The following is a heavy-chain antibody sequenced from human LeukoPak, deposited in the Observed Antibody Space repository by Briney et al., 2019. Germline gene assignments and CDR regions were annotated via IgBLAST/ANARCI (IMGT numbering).Heavy chain of an antibody. CDR1: GFTFSNYA. V-gene: IGHV3-21*06. J-gene: IGHJ4*02. CDR2: MSSGSRYI. Sequence: KPGGSLRLSCTASGFTFSNYAMTWVRQAPGKGLEWISSMSSGSRYIYYADSVRGRFTISRDNTKNSLYLVMNNPRAEDTAIYFCARDRPTGASRVFVVEWGQGTPVTVS. D-gene: IGHD3-3*01. CDR3: ARDRPTGASRVFVVE.